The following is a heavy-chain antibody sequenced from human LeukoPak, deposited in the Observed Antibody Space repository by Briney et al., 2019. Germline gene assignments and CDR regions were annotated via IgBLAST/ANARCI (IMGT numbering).Heavy chain of an antibody. CDR3: ARDRGLQRGYYYMDV. V-gene: IGHV1-46*01. J-gene: IGHJ6*03. D-gene: IGHD4-11*01. CDR2: IDPSGGST. CDR1: GYTFTSYY. Sequence: ASVKVSCKTSGYTFTSYYIHWVRQAPGQGLEWMGLIDPSGGSTSYAQNFQGRVTMTRDTSTSTVYMELSSLRSEDTAVYYCARDRGLQRGYYYMDVWGKGTTVTVSS.